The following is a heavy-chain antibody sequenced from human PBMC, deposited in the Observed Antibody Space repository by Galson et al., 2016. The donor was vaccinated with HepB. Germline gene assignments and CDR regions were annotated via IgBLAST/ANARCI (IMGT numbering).Heavy chain of an antibody. CDR3: ARVDSGVIILYYYYRLDV. CDR2: IYHNGNT. D-gene: IGHD3-10*01. CDR1: GASISTGHW. J-gene: IGHJ6*02. V-gene: IGHV4-4*02. Sequence: ETLSLTCAVSGASISTGHWWSWVRQPPGKGLEWVGEIYHNGNTNYNPSLKIRVTISVDKSKNQFSLELSSLTAADTAVYYCARVDSGVIILYYYYRLDVWGQGTTVTVSS.